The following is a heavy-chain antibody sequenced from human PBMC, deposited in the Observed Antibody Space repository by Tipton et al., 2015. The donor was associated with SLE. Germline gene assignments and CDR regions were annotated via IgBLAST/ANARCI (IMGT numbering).Heavy chain of an antibody. J-gene: IGHJ3*02. V-gene: IGHV1-46*03. CDR2: INPSGGST. Sequence: QLVQSGAEVKKPGASVKVSCKASGYTFTSYGISWVRQAPGQGLDWMGIINPSGGSTSYAQKFQGRVTMTRDTSTSTVYMELSSLRSEDTAVYYCARASPSVVAFDIWGQGTMVTVSS. CDR3: ARASPSVVAFDI. D-gene: IGHD2-15*01. CDR1: GYTFTSYG.